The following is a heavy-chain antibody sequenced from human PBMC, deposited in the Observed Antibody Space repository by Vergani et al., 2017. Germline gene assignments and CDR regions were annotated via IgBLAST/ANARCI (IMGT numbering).Heavy chain of an antibody. CDR1: GGSISSYY. Sequence: QVQLQESGPGLVKPSETLSLTCTVSGGSISSYYWSWIRQPPGKGLEWIGEINHSGSTNYNPSLKSRVTISVDTSKNQFSLKLSSVTAADTAVYYCARGLVNYDFWSGYYSKYYFDYWGQGTLVTVSS. V-gene: IGHV4-34*01. D-gene: IGHD3-3*01. CDR3: ARGLVNYDFWSGYYSKYYFDY. CDR2: INHSGST. J-gene: IGHJ4*02.